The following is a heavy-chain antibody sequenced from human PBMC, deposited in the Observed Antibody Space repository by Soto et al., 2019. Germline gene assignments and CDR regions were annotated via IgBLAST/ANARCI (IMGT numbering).Heavy chain of an antibody. CDR3: ARGHYGGHAMDV. Sequence: QLQLQESGSGLVNRSQTLSLTCAVSGDSISSGGYAWTWIRQSPGKGLEWIGYIYLTGVTYYNPSLKGRVTISVDKSKSQFSLRLSSVTAADTAVYYCARGHYGGHAMDVWGQGTTVTVSS. D-gene: IGHD4-17*01. CDR1: GDSISSGGYA. CDR2: IYLTGVT. V-gene: IGHV4-30-2*06. J-gene: IGHJ6*02.